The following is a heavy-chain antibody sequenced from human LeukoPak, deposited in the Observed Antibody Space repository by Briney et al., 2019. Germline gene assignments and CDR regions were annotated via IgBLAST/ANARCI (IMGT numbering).Heavy chain of an antibody. D-gene: IGHD5-18*01. V-gene: IGHV3-7*01. J-gene: IGHJ4*02. CDR3: ARHLSGVTGYTYGRGIDY. CDR1: GFTFSSYT. CDR2: IRKDGSEK. Sequence: GGSLRLSCAASGFTFSSYTMNWVRQAPGKGLEWVANIRKDGSEKYYVDSVKGRFTISRDNAKTSLYLQVNSLRAEDTAVYYCARHLSGVTGYTYGRGIDYWGQGTLVTVSS.